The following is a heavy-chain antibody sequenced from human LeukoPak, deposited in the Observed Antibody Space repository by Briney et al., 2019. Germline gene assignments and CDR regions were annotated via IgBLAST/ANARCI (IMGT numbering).Heavy chain of an antibody. Sequence: ASVNVSCKASGYPFTSYYMHWVRQAPGQGLEWMGIIHPSGGSTSYAQKFQGRVTMTRDMSTSTVYMELSSLRSEDTAVYYCARGVGARSYYFDYWGQGTLVTVSS. CDR3: ARGVGARSYYFDY. D-gene: IGHD1-26*01. CDR1: GYPFTSYY. V-gene: IGHV1-46*01. CDR2: IHPSGGST. J-gene: IGHJ4*02.